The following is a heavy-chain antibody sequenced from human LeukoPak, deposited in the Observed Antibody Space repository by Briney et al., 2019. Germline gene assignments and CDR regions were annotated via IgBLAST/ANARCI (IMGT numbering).Heavy chain of an antibody. J-gene: IGHJ4*02. D-gene: IGHD3-16*01. Sequence: KAGRSLSLACAVSGFSFSDYYMSWVRQAPGRGLEWISYITTSGSSTKYADSVKGRSTLSRHNQKHSLVLQINSPRAEDTAVYYCTRERRGSYYAFESWGQGTLVSLSS. CDR2: ITTSGSST. CDR3: TRERRGSYYAFES. V-gene: IGHV3-11*01. CDR1: GFSFSDYY.